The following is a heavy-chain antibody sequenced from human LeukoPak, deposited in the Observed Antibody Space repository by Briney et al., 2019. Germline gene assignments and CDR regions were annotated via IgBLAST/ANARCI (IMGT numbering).Heavy chain of an antibody. CDR3: ARGPITAGRLSYYYYGMDV. CDR2: TYYRSKLYN. CDR1: GDSVSSNSAA. V-gene: IGHV6-1*01. J-gene: IGHJ6*02. Sequence: SQTLSLTCALSGDSVSSNSAAWDWIRQSPSRGLEWRGRTYYRSKLYNDYAVYVKTPITINPDKSTKHSSLQLNSVTPEDTAVYYCARGPITAGRLSYYYYGMDVWGQGTTVTVSS. D-gene: IGHD5-18*01.